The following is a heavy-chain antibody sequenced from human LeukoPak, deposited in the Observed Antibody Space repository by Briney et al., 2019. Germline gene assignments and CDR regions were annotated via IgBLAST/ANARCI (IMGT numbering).Heavy chain of an antibody. Sequence: GESLKISCKGSGYSFTTYWIGWVRQMPGKGLEWMGIIYPGDSDTRYSPSFQGQVTISADKSINTAYLQWSSLKASDTAIYYCARGIIESSGRYRPGLIDYWGQGTLVTVSS. CDR1: GYSFTTYW. D-gene: IGHD6-19*01. CDR2: IYPGDSDT. CDR3: ARGIIESSGRYRPGLIDY. V-gene: IGHV5-51*01. J-gene: IGHJ4*02.